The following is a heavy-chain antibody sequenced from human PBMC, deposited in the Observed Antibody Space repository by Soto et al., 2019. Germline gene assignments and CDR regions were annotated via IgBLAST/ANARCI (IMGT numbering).Heavy chain of an antibody. V-gene: IGHV4-39*02. Sequence: PSDTLSLTCAVSGGSLSSSSYYWCWLRQHPGKGQERIGSIYYSGSTYYNPSLKSRVTISVDTSKKQFSLKLSSVTAADTAVYYCARELRTTISHWFDPRGQGTLVTVSS. D-gene: IGHD3-10*01. CDR1: GGSLSSSSYY. J-gene: IGHJ5*02. CDR2: IYYSGST. CDR3: ARELRTTISHWFDP.